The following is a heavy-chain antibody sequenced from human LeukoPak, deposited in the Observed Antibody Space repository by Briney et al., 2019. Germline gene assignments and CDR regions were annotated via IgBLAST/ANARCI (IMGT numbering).Heavy chain of an antibody. V-gene: IGHV3-33*05. CDR1: GYTFTGYY. CDR3: ARDRDSYRLDY. Sequence: SCKASGYTFTGYYMHWVRQAPGKGLEWVAGVANDGSRTHYADSVKGRFTISRDNSKNTLSLQMNSLGAQDTAVYYCARDRDSYRLDYWGQGTLVTVSS. CDR2: VANDGSRT. J-gene: IGHJ4*02. D-gene: IGHD3-16*02.